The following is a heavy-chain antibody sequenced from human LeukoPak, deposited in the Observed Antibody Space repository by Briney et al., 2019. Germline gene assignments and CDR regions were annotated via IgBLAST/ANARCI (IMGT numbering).Heavy chain of an antibody. D-gene: IGHD1-14*01. CDR2: IKFGGASE. CDR3: AKSRAPTADPDAFDI. Sequence: EGSLRLSCAASGFTFSTYAMSWVRQAPGKGLEWVAFIKFGGASEYYADSVKGRFTISRDNAKRSLYLQMNNLRPEDTALYYCAKSRAPTADPDAFDIWGQGTLVTVSS. J-gene: IGHJ3*02. CDR1: GFTFSTYA. V-gene: IGHV3-23*01.